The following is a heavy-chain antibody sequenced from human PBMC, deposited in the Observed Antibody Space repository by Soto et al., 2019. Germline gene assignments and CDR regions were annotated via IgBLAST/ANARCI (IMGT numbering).Heavy chain of an antibody. CDR3: ARGRRITIFGVVIRSPLFDYWGQGTLAPVVKKGASNNHLGYYGMDV. CDR1: GGSFSGYY. Sequence: PSETLSLTCAVYGGSFSGYYWSWIRQPPGKGLEWIGEINHSGSTNYNPSLKSRVTISVDTSKNHFSLKLSSVTAADTAVYYCARGRRITIFGVVIRSPLFDYWGQGTLAPVVKKGASNNHLGYYGMDVWGQGTTVTVSS. J-gene: IGHJ6*02. CDR2: INHSGST. V-gene: IGHV4-34*01. D-gene: IGHD3-3*01.